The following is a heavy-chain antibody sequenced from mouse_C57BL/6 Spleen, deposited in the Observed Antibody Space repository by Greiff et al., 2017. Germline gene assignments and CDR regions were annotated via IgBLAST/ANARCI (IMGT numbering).Heavy chain of an antibody. CDR2: IYPGSGST. Sequence: QVQLKQPGAELVKPGASVKMSCKASGYTFTSYWITWVKQRPGQGLEWIGDIYPGSGSTNYNEKFKSKATLTVDTSSSTAYMQLSSLTSEDSAVYYCARSRYGSSYVGYYAMDYWGQGTSVTVSS. CDR1: GYTFTSYW. V-gene: IGHV1-55*01. CDR3: ARSRYGSSYVGYYAMDY. D-gene: IGHD1-1*01. J-gene: IGHJ4*01.